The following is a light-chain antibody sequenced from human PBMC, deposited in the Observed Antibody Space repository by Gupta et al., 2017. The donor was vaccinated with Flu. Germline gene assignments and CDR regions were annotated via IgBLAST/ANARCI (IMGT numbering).Light chain of an antibody. CDR1: DSNIAAPFD. CDR3: QSYDNSLSGSKV. V-gene: IGLV1-40*01. J-gene: IGLJ3*02. CDR2: GNN. Sequence: SVLTQPPSVSGVSGQRVALYCPGSDSNIAAPFDVHWYQQLPGAAPTLLIYGNNKRPSGVPDRFSGSKSGMSAALVITGLQADDEASYYCQSYDNSLSGSKVFGGGTKLTVL.